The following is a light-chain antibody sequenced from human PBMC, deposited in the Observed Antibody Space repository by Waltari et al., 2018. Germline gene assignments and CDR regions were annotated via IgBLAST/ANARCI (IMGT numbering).Light chain of an antibody. CDR1: QSISSY. J-gene: IGKJ2*03. CDR3: QQSYSTPPYS. CDR2: AAS. V-gene: IGKV1-39*01. Sequence: DIQMTQSPSSLSASVGDRVTITCRASQSISSYLNWYQQKPGKAPKLLIYAASSLQSGDPSRFSGSESGTDFTRTISSLQPEDFATYYCQQSYSTPPYSFGQGTKLEIK.